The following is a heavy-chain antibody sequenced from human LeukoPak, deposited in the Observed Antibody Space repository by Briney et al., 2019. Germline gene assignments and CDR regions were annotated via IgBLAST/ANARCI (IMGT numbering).Heavy chain of an antibody. V-gene: IGHV3-48*01. CDR1: GFTFSSYT. Sequence: GGSLRLSFAASGFTFSSYTMNWVRQPPGKGLEWVSNIGTSSTTIYYADSVKGRFTISRDNAKNSLYLQMNSLRADDTAVYYCARFAAGGSYYYYMDVWGKGTTVTVSS. CDR3: ARFAAGGSYYYYMDV. J-gene: IGHJ6*03. CDR2: IGTSSTTI. D-gene: IGHD6-25*01.